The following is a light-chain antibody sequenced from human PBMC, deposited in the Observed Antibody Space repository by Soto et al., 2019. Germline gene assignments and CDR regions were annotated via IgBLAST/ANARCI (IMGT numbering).Light chain of an antibody. CDR2: EAS. J-gene: IGKJ5*01. CDR3: QQCNSYPYT. CDR1: QSVRNW. Sequence: DIQMTQSPSTLSASVGDRVTITCRASQSVRNWLAWYQQKPGKAPKLLIFEASSLEVGVPSRFSGSGSGTEFTLTISSLQADDFATYYCQQCNSYPYTFGQGTRLEIK. V-gene: IGKV1-5*01.